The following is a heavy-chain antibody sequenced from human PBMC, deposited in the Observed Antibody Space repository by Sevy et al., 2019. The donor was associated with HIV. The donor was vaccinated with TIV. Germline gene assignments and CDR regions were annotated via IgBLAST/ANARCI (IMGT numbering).Heavy chain of an antibody. J-gene: IGHJ4*02. Sequence: GGSLRLSCAASGFTFSDYYMSWIRQAPGKGLEWVSYISSSGSIIYYADSVKGRFTISRDNAKNSLYLQMNSLRAEDTAVYYCATGPYSSSWYKGSFFDYWGQGTLVTVSS. D-gene: IGHD6-13*01. V-gene: IGHV3-11*01. CDR2: ISSSGSII. CDR3: ATGPYSSSWYKGSFFDY. CDR1: GFTFSDYY.